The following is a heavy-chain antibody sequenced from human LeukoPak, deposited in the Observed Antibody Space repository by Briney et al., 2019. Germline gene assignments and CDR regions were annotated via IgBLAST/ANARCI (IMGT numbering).Heavy chain of an antibody. CDR1: GFTFSSYA. CDR3: AKDKEQLVNFDY. V-gene: IGHV3-23*01. CDR2: ISGSGGST. J-gene: IGHJ4*02. D-gene: IGHD6-13*01. Sequence: GGSLRLSCAASGFTFSSYAMSWVRQAPGKGLEWVSAISGSGGSTYYADSVKGRFTISRDNSKNTLYLQMNSLRAEDTAVYHCAKDKEQLVNFDYWGQGTLVTVSS.